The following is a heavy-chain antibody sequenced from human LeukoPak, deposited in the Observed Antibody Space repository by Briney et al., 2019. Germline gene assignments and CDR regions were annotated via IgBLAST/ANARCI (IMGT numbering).Heavy chain of an antibody. CDR1: GFSFSGYE. D-gene: IGHD5-18*01. CDR2: ISASGSAM. CDR3: ARDRPDRGYSYGRDFDY. V-gene: IGHV3-48*03. J-gene: IGHJ4*02. Sequence: GGSLRLSCAASGFSFSGYEMNWVRQAPGKGLEWISFISASGSAMFYADSVKGRFTISRDNAKNSLHLQMNSLRAEDTAVYYCARDRPDRGYSYGRDFDYWGQGTLVTVSS.